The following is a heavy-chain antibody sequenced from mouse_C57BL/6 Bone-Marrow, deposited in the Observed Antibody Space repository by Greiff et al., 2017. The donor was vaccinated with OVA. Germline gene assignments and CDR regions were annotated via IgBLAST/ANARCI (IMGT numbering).Heavy chain of an antibody. CDR3: ARGKIGDY. Sequence: EVQLQQSGGGLVKPGGSLKLSCAASGFTFSSYAMSWVRQTPEKRLEWVATISDGGSYTYYPDNVKGRFTISRDNAKNNLYLQMSHLKSEDTAMYYCARGKIGDYWGQGTSGTVSS. CDR1: GFTFSSYA. V-gene: IGHV5-4*01. J-gene: IGHJ4*01. CDR2: ISDGGSYT.